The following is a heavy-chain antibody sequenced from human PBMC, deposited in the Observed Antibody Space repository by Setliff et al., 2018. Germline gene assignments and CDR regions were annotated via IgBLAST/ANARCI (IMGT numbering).Heavy chain of an antibody. D-gene: IGHD5-12*01. CDR1: GGTFSNYD. CDR2: IIPIFGTT. Sequence: GASVKVSCKASGGTFSNYDIIWVRQAPGQGLEWMGGIIPIFGTTNYAPRFQGRVTNTTDESTSTAYMELSSLRSEDTAVYYCARERGDIVTTTSYYYYLDVWGQGTLVTVSS. J-gene: IGHJ4*02. V-gene: IGHV1-69*05. CDR3: ARERGDIVTTTSYYYYLDV.